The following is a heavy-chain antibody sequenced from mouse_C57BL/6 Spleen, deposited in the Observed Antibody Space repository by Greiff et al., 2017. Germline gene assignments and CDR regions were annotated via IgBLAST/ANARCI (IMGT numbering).Heavy chain of an antibody. CDR1: GFTFSDYG. J-gene: IGHJ4*01. CDR2: ISSGRSTI. Sequence: EVKLVESGGGLVKPGGSLKLSCAASGFTFSDYGMHWVRQAPEKGLEWVAYISSGRSTIYYADTVKGRFTISRDNAKNTLFLQMTSLRSEDTAMYYCARERLRRYAMDYWGQGTSVTVSS. D-gene: IGHD2-2*01. CDR3: ARERLRRYAMDY. V-gene: IGHV5-17*01.